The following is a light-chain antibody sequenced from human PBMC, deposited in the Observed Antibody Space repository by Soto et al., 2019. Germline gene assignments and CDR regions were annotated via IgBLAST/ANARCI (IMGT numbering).Light chain of an antibody. CDR3: AAWDDNLSCPV. V-gene: IGLV1-47*02. Sequence: QSVLTQPPSASGTPGQRVTISCSGSSSNIGSNYVYWYQQLPGTAPKLLIYSNNQRPSGVPDRFSGSKSGTSASLAISGLRSGDGAYYYCAAWDDNLSCPVFGGGTKLTVL. CDR2: SNN. CDR1: SSNIGSNY. J-gene: IGLJ3*02.